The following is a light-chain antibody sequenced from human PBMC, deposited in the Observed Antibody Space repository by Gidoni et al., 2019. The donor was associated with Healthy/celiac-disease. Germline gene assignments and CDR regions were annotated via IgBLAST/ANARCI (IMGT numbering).Light chain of an antibody. V-gene: IGKV3-15*01. J-gene: IGKJ2*01. CDR3: QQYNNWHYT. CDR2: GAS. CDR1: QSVSSN. Sequence: EIVMTQSPATLSVSPGKRATLSCRASQSVSSNLAWYQQKPGQAPRLLIYGASTRATGIPARFSGSGSGTEFTLTISSLQSEDFAVYYCQQYNNWHYTFGQGTKLEIK.